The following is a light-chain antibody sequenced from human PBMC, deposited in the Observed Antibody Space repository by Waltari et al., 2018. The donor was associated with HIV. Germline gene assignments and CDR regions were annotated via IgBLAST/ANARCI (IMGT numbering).Light chain of an antibody. CDR3: CSYGNSGTFVL. J-gene: IGLJ2*01. Sequence: QSALTQPASVSGSPGQSITISCTETSGDVDNYNLVSWYQQYTGRAPKLLIYEVTKRPSGVSIRFPGSKSGNTASLTISDLQAEDEAKYYCCSYGNSGTFVLFGGGTRVTV. CDR2: EVT. CDR1: SGDVDNYNL. V-gene: IGLV2-23*02.